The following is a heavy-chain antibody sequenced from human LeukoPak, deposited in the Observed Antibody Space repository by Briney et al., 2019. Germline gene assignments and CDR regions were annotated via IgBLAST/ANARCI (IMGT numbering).Heavy chain of an antibody. Sequence: PGGSLRLSCAASGFTFSSYEMNWVRHAPGKGLEWVSYISSSGSTIYYADSVKGRFTISRDNAKNSLYLQMNSLRAEDTAVYYCAKDWRAYCGGDCYSYFDYWGQGTLVTVSS. CDR1: GFTFSSYE. D-gene: IGHD2-21*02. CDR3: AKDWRAYCGGDCYSYFDY. J-gene: IGHJ4*02. CDR2: ISSSGSTI. V-gene: IGHV3-48*03.